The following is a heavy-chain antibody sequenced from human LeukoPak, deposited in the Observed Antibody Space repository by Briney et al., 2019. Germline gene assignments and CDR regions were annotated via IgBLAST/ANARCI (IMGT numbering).Heavy chain of an antibody. Sequence: ASVKVSCKASGYSFTNYGITWVRQAPGQGLEWMGWISAYNGNTNYAQKLQGRVTMTTDTSTSTAYMELRSLRSDDTAVYYCARGPYVLLWFGEFPSFDYWGQGTLVAVSS. J-gene: IGHJ4*02. D-gene: IGHD3-10*01. V-gene: IGHV1-18*01. CDR3: ARGPYVLLWFGEFPSFDY. CDR1: GYSFTNYG. CDR2: ISAYNGNT.